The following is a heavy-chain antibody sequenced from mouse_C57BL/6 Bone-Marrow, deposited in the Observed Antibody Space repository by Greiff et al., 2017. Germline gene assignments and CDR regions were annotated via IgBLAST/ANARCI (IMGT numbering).Heavy chain of an antibody. CDR2: IYPGDGDT. CDR1: GYAFSSSW. V-gene: IGHV1-82*01. J-gene: IGHJ4*01. D-gene: IGHD1-1*01. CDR3: PRSMITTVVATEAMDY. Sequence: ESGPELVKPGASVKISCKASGYAFSSSWMNWVKQRHGKGLEWIGRIYPGDGDTNYNGKFKGKATLTADKSSSTAYMQLSSLTSEDSAVYFCPRSMITTVVATEAMDYWGQGTSVTVSS.